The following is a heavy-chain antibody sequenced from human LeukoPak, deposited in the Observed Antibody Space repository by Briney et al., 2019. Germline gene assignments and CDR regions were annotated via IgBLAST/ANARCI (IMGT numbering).Heavy chain of an antibody. J-gene: IGHJ3*02. CDR3: ASGWEVRAGRAFDI. CDR1: GGTFSSYA. D-gene: IGHD3-10*01. CDR2: IIPILGMA. V-gene: IGHV1-69*04. Sequence: ASVKVSCTASGGTFSSYAISWVRQAPGQGLEWRGRIIPILGMANYAQKFQGRVTITADKSTSTAYMELSSLRAEDTAVYYCASGWEVRAGRAFDIWGQGTMVTVSS.